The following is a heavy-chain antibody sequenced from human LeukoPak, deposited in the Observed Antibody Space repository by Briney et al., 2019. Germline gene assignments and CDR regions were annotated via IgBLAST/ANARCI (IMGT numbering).Heavy chain of an antibody. CDR3: ARGPKPHCSSTSCPSHPSMDV. J-gene: IGHJ6*03. CDR1: GVTFSSYS. CDR2: ISSSSSYI. Sequence: GGSLRLSCAASGVTFSSYSMNWVRQAPGKGLEWGSSISSSSSYIYYADSVKGRFTISRDNAKNTLYLQMNSLRAEDTAVYYCARGPKPHCSSTSCPSHPSMDVWGKGTTVTVSS. V-gene: IGHV3-21*01. D-gene: IGHD2-2*01.